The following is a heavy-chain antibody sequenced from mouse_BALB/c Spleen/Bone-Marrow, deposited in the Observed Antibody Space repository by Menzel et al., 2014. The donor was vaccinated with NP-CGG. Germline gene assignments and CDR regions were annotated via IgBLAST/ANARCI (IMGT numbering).Heavy chain of an antibody. J-gene: IGHJ3*01. V-gene: IGHV1S56*01. Sequence: QVHVKQSGPELVKPGASVRISCKASGYTFTSYYIHWVKQRPGQGLEWIGWIYPGNVNTKYNEKFKGKATLTAVKSSSTAYMQLSSLTSEDSAVYFCARDDYAYWGQGTLVTVSA. D-gene: IGHD2-4*01. CDR3: ARDDYAY. CDR2: IYPGNVNT. CDR1: GYTFTSYY.